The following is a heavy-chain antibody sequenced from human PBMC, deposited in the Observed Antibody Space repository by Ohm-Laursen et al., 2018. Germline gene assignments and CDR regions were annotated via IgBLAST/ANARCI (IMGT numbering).Heavy chain of an antibody. CDR2: IWYDGSNK. CDR3: AKGSIQLWISPFDY. J-gene: IGHJ4*02. D-gene: IGHD5-18*01. Sequence: SLRLSCAASGFTFSSYGMHWVRQAPGKGLEWVAVIWYDGSNKYYADSVKGRFTISRDNSKNTLYLQMNSLRAEDTAVYYCAKGSIQLWISPFDYWGQGTLVTVSS. V-gene: IGHV3-33*06. CDR1: GFTFSSYG.